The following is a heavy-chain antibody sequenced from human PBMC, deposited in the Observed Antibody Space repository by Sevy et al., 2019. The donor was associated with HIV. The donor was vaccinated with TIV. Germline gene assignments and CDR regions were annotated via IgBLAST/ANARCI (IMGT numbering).Heavy chain of an antibody. CDR1: GYKFSDYW. CDR3: ARRESVELPARGWFDP. V-gene: IGHV5-51*01. J-gene: IGHJ5*02. D-gene: IGHD1-7*01. Sequence: GESLKISCKGSGYKFSDYWIGWVRQMPGKGLEWMGIIYPDDSDTRYSPSFQGQVTLLVDKSINTAYLQWTSLKASDTAMYYCARRESVELPARGWFDPWGQGTLVTVSS. CDR2: IYPDDSDT.